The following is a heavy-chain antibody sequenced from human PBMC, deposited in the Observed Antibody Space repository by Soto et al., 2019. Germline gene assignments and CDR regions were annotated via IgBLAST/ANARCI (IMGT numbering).Heavy chain of an antibody. Sequence: SVKVSCKASGGTFSSYAISWVRQAPGQGLEWMGGIIPIFGTANYAQKFQGRVTITADESTSTAYMELSSLRSEDTAVYYCASPLRRPNAFDIWGQGTMVTVSS. V-gene: IGHV1-69*13. CDR3: ASPLRRPNAFDI. CDR2: IIPIFGTA. D-gene: IGHD3-16*01. CDR1: GGTFSSYA. J-gene: IGHJ3*02.